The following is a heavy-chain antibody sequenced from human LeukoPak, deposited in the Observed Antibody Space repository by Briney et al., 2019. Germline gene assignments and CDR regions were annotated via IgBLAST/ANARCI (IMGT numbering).Heavy chain of an antibody. CDR1: GFTFSSYW. D-gene: IGHD6-13*01. CDR2: IKQDGSEK. Sequence: GGSLRLSCAASGFTFSSYWMSWVRQAPGKGLEWVANIKQDGSEKYYVDSVKGRFTISRDNAKNSLYLQMNSLRAEDTAVYYRARDLSSWYTNYWGQGTLVTVSS. CDR3: ARDLSSWYTNY. J-gene: IGHJ4*02. V-gene: IGHV3-7*01.